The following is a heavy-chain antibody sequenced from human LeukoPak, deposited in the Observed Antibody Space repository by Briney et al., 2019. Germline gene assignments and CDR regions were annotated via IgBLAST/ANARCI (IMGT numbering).Heavy chain of an antibody. Sequence: GGSLRLSCAASGFTFDDYAMHWVRQAPGKGLEWVSGISWNSGSIGYADSVKGRFTISRDNAKNSLYLQMNSLRAEDMALYYCAKGREYSRLPDAFDIWGQGTMVTVSS. CDR1: GFTFDDYA. D-gene: IGHD6-6*01. J-gene: IGHJ3*02. CDR3: AKGREYSRLPDAFDI. CDR2: ISWNSGSI. V-gene: IGHV3-9*03.